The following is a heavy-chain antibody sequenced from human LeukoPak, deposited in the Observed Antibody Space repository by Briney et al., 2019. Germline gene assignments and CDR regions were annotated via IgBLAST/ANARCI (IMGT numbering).Heavy chain of an antibody. D-gene: IGHD4-17*01. J-gene: IGHJ5*02. V-gene: IGHV1-46*01. CDR2: NNPSGGST. CDR1: GYTFTSYY. Sequence: ASVKVSCKASGYTFTSYYMHWARQAPGQGLEWMGINNPSGGSTSYAQKFQGRVTMTRDTSTSTVYVELSSLRSEDTAVYYCARVPYGDYVSNWFDPWGQGTLVTVSS. CDR3: ARVPYGDYVSNWFDP.